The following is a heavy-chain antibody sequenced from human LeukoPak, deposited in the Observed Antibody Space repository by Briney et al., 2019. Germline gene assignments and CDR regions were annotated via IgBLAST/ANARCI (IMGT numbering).Heavy chain of an antibody. D-gene: IGHD2-15*01. V-gene: IGHV4-59*01. Sequence: PSETLSLTCTVSGGSISSYYWSWIRQPPGKGLEWIGYIYYSGSTNYNPFLKSRVTISVDTSKNQFSLKLSSVTAADTAVYYCARDPNCSGGSCYSGAFDIWGQGTMVTVSS. CDR1: GGSISSYY. CDR3: ARDPNCSGGSCYSGAFDI. CDR2: IYYSGST. J-gene: IGHJ3*02.